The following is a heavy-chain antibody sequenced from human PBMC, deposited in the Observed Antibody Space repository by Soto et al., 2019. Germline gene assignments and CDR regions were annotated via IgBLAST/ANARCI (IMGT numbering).Heavy chain of an antibody. Sequence: SETLSLTCSVSGGSISSYYWSWIRQPPGKGLEWIGYIYYSGNTNYNPSLKSRVTISVDTSKNQVSLKVYSVTAADTALYYCASSGRDPGSSSPKGKNYYSYYGLDVWGQGTTVTVSS. CDR1: GGSISSYY. CDR2: IYYSGNT. D-gene: IGHD6-13*01. CDR3: ASSGRDPGSSSPKGKNYYSYYGLDV. J-gene: IGHJ6*02. V-gene: IGHV4-59*01.